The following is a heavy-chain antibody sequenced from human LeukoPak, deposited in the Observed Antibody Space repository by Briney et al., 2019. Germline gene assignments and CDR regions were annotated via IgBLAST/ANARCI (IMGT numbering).Heavy chain of an antibody. V-gene: IGHV3-23*01. CDR1: GFTFSSYA. CDR2: ISGSGGST. CDR3: ARPYPLAPTTKPYGMDV. Sequence: PGGSLRLSCAASGFTFSSYAMSWVRQAPGKGLEWVSAISGSGGSTYYADSVKGRFTISRDNSKNTLYLQMNSPRAEDTAVYYCARPYPLAPTTKPYGMDVWGQGTTVTVSS. J-gene: IGHJ6*02. D-gene: IGHD1-1*01.